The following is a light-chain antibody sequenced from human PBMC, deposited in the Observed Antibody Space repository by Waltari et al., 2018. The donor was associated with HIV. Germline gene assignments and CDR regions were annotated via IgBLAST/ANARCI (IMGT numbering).Light chain of an antibody. CDR1: QRVSSY. Sequence: EIVLTQSPATLSLSPGERATLSCRASQRVSSYLAWYQQKPGQAPRLLIYDASNRATGIPARCSGSGSGTDFTLTINSLEPEDFAVYYCQQRSNWPRTTFGGGTKVEIK. CDR3: QQRSNWPRTT. CDR2: DAS. V-gene: IGKV3-11*01. J-gene: IGKJ4*01.